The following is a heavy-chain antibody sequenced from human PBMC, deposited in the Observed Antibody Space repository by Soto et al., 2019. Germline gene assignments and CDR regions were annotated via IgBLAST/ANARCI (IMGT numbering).Heavy chain of an antibody. V-gene: IGHV4-31*03. Sequence: PSETLSLTCTVSGGSISSGGYYWSWIRQHPGKGLEWIGYIYYSGSTYYNPSLKSRVTISVDTSKNQFSLKLSSVTAADTAVYYCARARSYYYGSGSRPYYFEYWGQGTLVTVSS. CDR3: ARARSYYYGSGSRPYYFEY. J-gene: IGHJ4*02. CDR2: IYYSGST. CDR1: GGSISSGGYY. D-gene: IGHD3-10*01.